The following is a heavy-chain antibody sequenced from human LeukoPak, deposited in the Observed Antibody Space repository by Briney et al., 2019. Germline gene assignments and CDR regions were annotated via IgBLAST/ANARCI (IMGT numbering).Heavy chain of an antibody. CDR3: ASLPYGGDAFDI. J-gene: IGHJ3*02. V-gene: IGHV1-2*02. Sequence: GASVKVPCKASGYTFTGYYMHWVRQAPGQGLEWMGWINPNSGGTNYAQKLQGRVTMTTDTSTSTAYMELRSLRSDDTAVYYCASLPYGGDAFDIWGQGTMVTVSS. CDR2: INPNSGGT. CDR1: GYTFTGYY. D-gene: IGHD4-23*01.